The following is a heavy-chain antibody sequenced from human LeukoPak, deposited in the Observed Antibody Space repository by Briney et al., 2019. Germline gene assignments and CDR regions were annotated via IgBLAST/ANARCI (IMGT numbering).Heavy chain of an antibody. J-gene: IGHJ4*02. CDR2: VDGGGGGT. Sequence: PGGSLRLSCAASGFTFNNYAMRWVRQAPGRGLEWVSSVDGGGGGTYYADSVKGRFTISRDNSKDMLYLQMNGLRAEDTAVYFCAKQSAGSAAWYSLHYDFWGQGTLVTVSS. D-gene: IGHD6-13*01. V-gene: IGHV3-23*01. CDR3: AKQSAGSAAWYSLHYDF. CDR1: GFTFNNYA.